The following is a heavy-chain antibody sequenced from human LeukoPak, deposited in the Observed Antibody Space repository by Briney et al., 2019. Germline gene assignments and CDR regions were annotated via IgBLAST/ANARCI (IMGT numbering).Heavy chain of an antibody. CDR3: ARGSPSLGKLPFFGMDV. V-gene: IGHV3-23*01. CDR1: GFTFSSYA. Sequence: GGSLRLSCAASGFTFSSYAMSWVRQAPGKGLEWVSAISGSGGSTYYADSVKGRFTISRDNSKNTLYLQMNSLRAEDTAVYYCARGSPSLGKLPFFGMDVWGQGTTVTVSS. CDR2: ISGSGGST. D-gene: IGHD1-7*01. J-gene: IGHJ6*02.